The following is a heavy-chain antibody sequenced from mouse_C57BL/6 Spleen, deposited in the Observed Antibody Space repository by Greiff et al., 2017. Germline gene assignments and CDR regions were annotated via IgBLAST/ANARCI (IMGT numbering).Heavy chain of an antibody. CDR1: GYAFSSSW. Sequence: QVQLQQSGPELVKPGASVKISCKASGYAFSSSWMNWVKQRPGKGLEWIGRIYPGDGDTNYNGKFKGKATLTADKSSSTAYMQLSSLTYEENADYFGANYYGSSYSYWYVDGWGTGTTVTVTS. CDR2: IYPGDGDT. V-gene: IGHV1-82*01. D-gene: IGHD1-1*01. CDR3: ANYYGSSYSYWYVDG. J-gene: IGHJ1*03.